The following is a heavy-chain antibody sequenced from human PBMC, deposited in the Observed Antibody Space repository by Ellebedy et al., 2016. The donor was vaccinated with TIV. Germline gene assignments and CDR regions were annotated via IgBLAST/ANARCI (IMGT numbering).Heavy chain of an antibody. D-gene: IGHD3-3*01. V-gene: IGHV5-51*01. J-gene: IGHJ4*02. CDR2: IYPDDAGT. CDR3: ATVLDDSRGY. CDR1: GHTFSTEW. Sequence: GESLKISCQASGHTFSTEWIAWVRQMPGKGLEWMGIIYPDDAGTRYSQSFQGQVSISADTSINTASLPWSSLKASETATYYWATVLDDSRGYWGQGTLLTVSS.